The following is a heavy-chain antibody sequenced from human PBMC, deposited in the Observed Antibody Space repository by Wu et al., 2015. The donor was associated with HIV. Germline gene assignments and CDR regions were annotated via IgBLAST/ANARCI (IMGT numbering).Heavy chain of an antibody. CDR2: INHSGNT. V-gene: IGHV4-34*01. D-gene: IGHD3-9*01. Sequence: QVQLHSRGAGLLEHRRTCPSPALSMVRPSVITTGAGSARPRGKGLEWIGEINHSGNTNYSPSLRDRVTMSVDTSKNQFFLKLNSVTAADTAIYYCARGLRLLTGYYKGNYFDNWGQGTLVTVSS. CDR1: VRPSVITT. CDR3: ARGLRLLTGYYKGNYFDN. J-gene: IGHJ4*02.